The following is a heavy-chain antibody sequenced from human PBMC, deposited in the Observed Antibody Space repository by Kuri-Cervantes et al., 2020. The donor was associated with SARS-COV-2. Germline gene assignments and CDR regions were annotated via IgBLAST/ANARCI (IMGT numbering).Heavy chain of an antibody. J-gene: IGHJ4*02. CDR3: AKWGSHAIDY. D-gene: IGHD3-16*01. Sequence: SLKISCAASGFTFSSYSMNWVRQAPGKGLEWVSGISWNSGSIGYADSVKGRFTISRDNAKNSLYLQMNSLRAEDTAVYYCAKWGSHAIDYWGQGTLVTVSS. CDR2: ISWNSGSI. CDR1: GFTFSSYS. V-gene: IGHV3-9*01.